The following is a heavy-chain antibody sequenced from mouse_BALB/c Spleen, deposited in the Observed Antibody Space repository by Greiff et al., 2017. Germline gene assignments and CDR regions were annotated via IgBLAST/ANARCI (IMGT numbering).Heavy chain of an antibody. D-gene: IGHD2-10*02. J-gene: IGHJ3*01. Sequence: EVQLVESGGGLVQPGGSRKLSCAASGFTFSSFGMHWVRQAPEKGLEWVAYISSGSSTIYYADTVKGRFTISRDNPKNTLFLQMTSLRAEDTAMYYCARGEYGKDWGQGTLVTVSA. CDR1: GFTFSSFG. CDR2: ISSGSSTI. V-gene: IGHV5-17*02. CDR3: ARGEYGKD.